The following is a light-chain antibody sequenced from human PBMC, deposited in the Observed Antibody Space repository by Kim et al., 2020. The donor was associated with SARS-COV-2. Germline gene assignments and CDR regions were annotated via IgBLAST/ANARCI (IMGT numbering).Light chain of an antibody. CDR2: KDR. J-gene: IGLJ3*02. V-gene: IGLV3-25*03. CDR1: ELPEQY. CDR3: QAADSSGTNWV. Sequence: SPGQTARITCSGDELPEQYAYWYQQKPGQAPVLVIYKDRERPSGIPERFSGSSSGNTATLTISGVQAEDEADYYCQAADSSGTNWVFGGGTQLTVL.